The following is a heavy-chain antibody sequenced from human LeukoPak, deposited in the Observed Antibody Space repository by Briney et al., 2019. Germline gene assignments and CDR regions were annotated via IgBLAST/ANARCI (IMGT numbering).Heavy chain of an antibody. Sequence: ASVKVSCKASGYTFTSYYMHWVRQAPGQGLEWMGIINPSGGSTSYAQKFQGRVTMTEDTSTDTAYMELSSLRSEDSAVYYCATAGTLTGYSILSYYYFYMDVWGKGTTVTISS. CDR3: ATAGTLTGYSILSYYYFYMDV. CDR1: GYTFTSYY. D-gene: IGHD3-9*01. CDR2: INPSGGST. V-gene: IGHV1-46*01. J-gene: IGHJ6*03.